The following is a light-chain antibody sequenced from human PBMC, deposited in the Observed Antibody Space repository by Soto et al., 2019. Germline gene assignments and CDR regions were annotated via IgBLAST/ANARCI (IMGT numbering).Light chain of an antibody. CDR1: SSDIGGSKY. V-gene: IGLV2-14*01. J-gene: IGLJ1*01. Sequence: PASLSGSPGQSITISCAGTSSDIGGSKYVSWYQQHPGKAPKLIIYEVTYRPSGVSARFSGSKSGNTASLTVSGLQAEDEADYYCSSKRSSDTLYVFGTGTKVTVL. CDR3: SSKRSSDTLYV. CDR2: EVT.